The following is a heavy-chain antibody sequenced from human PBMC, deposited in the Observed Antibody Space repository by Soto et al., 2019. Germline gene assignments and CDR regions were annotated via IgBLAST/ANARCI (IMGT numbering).Heavy chain of an antibody. CDR3: ASKTTVTTSGEYYYYGMDV. Sequence: SETLSVTCAVSGGSISRGGYSWIWIRQPPGKGLEWIGYIYHSGSTYYSPSLKSRVTISVDTSKNQFSLKLSSVTAADTAVYYCASKTTVTTSGEYYYYGMDVWGQGTTVTVSS. J-gene: IGHJ6*02. CDR1: GGSISRGGYS. V-gene: IGHV4-30-2*01. D-gene: IGHD4-4*01. CDR2: IYHSGST.